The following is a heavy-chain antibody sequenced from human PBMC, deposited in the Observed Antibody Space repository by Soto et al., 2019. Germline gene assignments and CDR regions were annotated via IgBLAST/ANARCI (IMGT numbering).Heavy chain of an antibody. CDR3: ARDKYSNGEFDY. V-gene: IGHV4-59*01. J-gene: IGHJ4*02. D-gene: IGHD4-4*01. CDR2: IHYSGTT. CDR1: GSSISSYY. Sequence: SETLSLTCNVSGSSISSYYWNWIRQSPGNGLEWIGYIHYSGTTKYNPSLKSRVTISADTSNDQFSLRLSSVTAADTAVYYCARDKYSNGEFDYWGQGTLVTVSS.